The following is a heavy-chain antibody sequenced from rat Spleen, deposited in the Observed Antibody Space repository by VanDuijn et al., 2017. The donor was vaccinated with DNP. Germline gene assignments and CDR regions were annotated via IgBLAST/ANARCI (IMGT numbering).Heavy chain of an antibody. J-gene: IGHJ2*01. D-gene: IGHD1-12*03. CDR3: ATQGYYDGYYRPFDY. CDR2: ITNGGGST. CDR1: GFTFSNYD. V-gene: IGHV5S13*01. Sequence: EVQLVESGGGLVQPGRSLKLSCAASGFTFSNYDMAWVRQAPTKGLEWVASITNGGGSTYYRDSVKGRFTISRDNAKNTLYLQMDSLRSEDTATYYCATQGYYDGYYRPFDYWGQGVMVTVSS.